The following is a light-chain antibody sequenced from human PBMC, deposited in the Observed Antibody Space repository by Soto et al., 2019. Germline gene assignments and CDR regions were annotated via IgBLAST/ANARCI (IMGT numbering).Light chain of an antibody. V-gene: IGLV2-23*01. Sequence: QSALTQPASVSGSPGQSITISCTGTGSDVGNYKLVSWYQQHPGKAPKLVIYEDTKRPSGASSRFSGSKSANTASLTVSGLQAEDEADYYCCSYAGGNNWVFGGGTKVTVL. J-gene: IGLJ3*02. CDR2: EDT. CDR3: CSYAGGNNWV. CDR1: GSDVGNYKL.